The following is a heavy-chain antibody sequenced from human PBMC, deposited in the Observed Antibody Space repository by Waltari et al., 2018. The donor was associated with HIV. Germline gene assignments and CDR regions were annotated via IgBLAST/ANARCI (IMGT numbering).Heavy chain of an antibody. J-gene: IGHJ6*02. Sequence: QVQLQESGPGLVKPSQTLSLTCTVSGCSISNGSYYWTWIRQPAGKGLEWIGRIYSSGNTNYNPSLKSRVTISVDTSKNQFSLKLSSVTAADTAVYYCARGRFEGYILYYYYGMDVWGQGTTVSVSS. CDR3: ARGRFEGYILYYYYGMDV. CDR2: IYSSGNT. D-gene: IGHD5-12*01. V-gene: IGHV4-61*02. CDR1: GCSISNGSYY.